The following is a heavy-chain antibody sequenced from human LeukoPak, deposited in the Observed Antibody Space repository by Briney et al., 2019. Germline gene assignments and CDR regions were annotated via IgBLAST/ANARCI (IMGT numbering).Heavy chain of an antibody. V-gene: IGHV4-39*01. D-gene: IGHD3-9*01. CDR2: IYYSGST. CDR1: GGSISSSSYY. Sequence: SETLSLTCTVSGGSISSSSYYWGWIRQPPWKGLEWIGSIYYSGSTYYNPSLKSRVTISVDTSKNQFSLKLSSVTAADTAVYYCARTYYDILTGYNPYFDYWGQGILVTVSS. CDR3: ARTYYDILTGYNPYFDY. J-gene: IGHJ4*02.